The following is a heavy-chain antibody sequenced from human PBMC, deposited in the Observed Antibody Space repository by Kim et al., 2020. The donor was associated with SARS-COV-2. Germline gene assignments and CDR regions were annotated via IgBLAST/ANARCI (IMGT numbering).Heavy chain of an antibody. V-gene: IGHV3-23*01. CDR3: AKDGELRYFDWLSYYFDY. J-gene: IGHJ4*02. Sequence: GRFTISRDNAKNTLYLQMNSLRAEDTAVYYCAKDGELRYFDWLSYYFDYWGQGTLVTVSS. D-gene: IGHD3-9*01.